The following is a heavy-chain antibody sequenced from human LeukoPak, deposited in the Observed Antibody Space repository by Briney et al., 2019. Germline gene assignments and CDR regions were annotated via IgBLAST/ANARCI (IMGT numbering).Heavy chain of an antibody. D-gene: IGHD3-10*01. CDR3: AKDHQPDGSGSYYNVSVNYGMDV. J-gene: IGHJ6*02. Sequence: GGSLRLSCAASGFTFSSYGMDWVRQAPGKGLERVAVISYDGSNKNYADYVKGRFTIFRDNSKNTLYLQMNSLRAEDTAVYYCAKDHQPDGSGSYYNVSVNYGMDVWGQGTTVTVSS. CDR2: ISYDGSNK. V-gene: IGHV3-30*18. CDR1: GFTFSSYG.